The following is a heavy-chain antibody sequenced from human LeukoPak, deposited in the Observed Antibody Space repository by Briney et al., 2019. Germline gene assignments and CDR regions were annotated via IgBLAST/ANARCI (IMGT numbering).Heavy chain of an antibody. D-gene: IGHD2-2*01. Sequence: PGGSLRLSCAASGFTFSSYWMSWVRQAPGKGLEWVANIKQDGSEKYYVDSVKGRFTISRDSAKNSLYLQMNSLRAEDTAVYYCARANWGPCSSTSCFLPLDYWGQGTLVTVSS. J-gene: IGHJ4*02. V-gene: IGHV3-7*01. CDR2: IKQDGSEK. CDR3: ARANWGPCSSTSCFLPLDY. CDR1: GFTFSSYW.